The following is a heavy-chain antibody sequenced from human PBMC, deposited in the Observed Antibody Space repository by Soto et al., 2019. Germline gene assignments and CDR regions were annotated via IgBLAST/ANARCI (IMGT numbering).Heavy chain of an antibody. J-gene: IGHJ4*02. Sequence: QVQLVESGGGVVQPGGSLRLSCATSGFIFSTYGMQWVRQSPGEGLEWVAVMANDGSYQYYADSVKGRFTISRDNSKNTLYPQMDSLRREDTTVYYCARSIGGSSYYPPDYWGQGTLVTVSS. CDR1: GFIFSTYG. CDR2: MANDGSYQ. V-gene: IGHV3-30*03. D-gene: IGHD2-15*01. CDR3: ARSIGGSSYYPPDY.